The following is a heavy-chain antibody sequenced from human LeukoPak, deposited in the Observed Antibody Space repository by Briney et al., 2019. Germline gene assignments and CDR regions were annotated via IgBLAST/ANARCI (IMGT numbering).Heavy chain of an antibody. CDR1: GFTFSSHG. CDR3: TTDNLLAYYMDV. J-gene: IGHJ6*03. V-gene: IGHV3-23*01. CDR2: ISPSGGIT. D-gene: IGHD1-26*01. Sequence: PGGSLRLSCAASGFTFSSHGMNWVRQAPGKGLEWVSGISPSGGITYYTDSVKGRFTISRDNSKNTLYLQMNSLKTEDTAVYYCTTDNLLAYYMDVWGKGTTVTISS.